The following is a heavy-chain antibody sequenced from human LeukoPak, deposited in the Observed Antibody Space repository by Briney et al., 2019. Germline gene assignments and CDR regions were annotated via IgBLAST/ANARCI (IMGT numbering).Heavy chain of an antibody. Sequence: PSETLSLTCAVSGGSISSGGYSWSWIRQPPGKGLEWIGYIYHSGSTYYNPSLKSRVTISVDRSKNQFSLKLSSVTAADTAVYYCARASTVTTWEGMDVWGQGTTVTVSS. D-gene: IGHD4-17*01. J-gene: IGHJ6*02. V-gene: IGHV4-30-2*01. CDR3: ARASTVTTWEGMDV. CDR2: IYHSGST. CDR1: GGSISSGGYS.